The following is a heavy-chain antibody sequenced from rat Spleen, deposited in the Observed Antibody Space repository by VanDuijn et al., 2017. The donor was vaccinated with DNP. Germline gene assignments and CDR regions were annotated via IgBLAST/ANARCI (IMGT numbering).Heavy chain of an antibody. J-gene: IGHJ2*01. CDR1: GFTFSSYW. D-gene: IGHD1-9*01. Sequence: EVQLVESGGGLVQPGRSLKLSCAASGFTFSSYWMYWIRQAPGKGLEWVASITSSGGSTYYPDSVKGRFTISRDNPKNTLYLQMNSLRSEDTATYYCARGPHYGYNYGGFDYWGQGVMVTVSS. CDR2: ITSSGGST. V-gene: IGHV5-31*01. CDR3: ARGPHYGYNYGGFDY.